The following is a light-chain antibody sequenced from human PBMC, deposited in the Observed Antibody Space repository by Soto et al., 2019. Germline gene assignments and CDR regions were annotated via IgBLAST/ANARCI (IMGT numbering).Light chain of an antibody. Sequence: QSVLTQPASVSGSPGQSITISCTGTSSDVGGYNYVSWYQHHPGKAPKLMIYDVSNRPSGVSNRFSGSKSGNTASLTITGLQPDDEADYYCSSYTRSNTRQIVFGTGTKVTVL. J-gene: IGLJ1*01. CDR2: DVS. V-gene: IGLV2-14*03. CDR3: SSYTRSNTRQIV. CDR1: SSDVGGYNY.